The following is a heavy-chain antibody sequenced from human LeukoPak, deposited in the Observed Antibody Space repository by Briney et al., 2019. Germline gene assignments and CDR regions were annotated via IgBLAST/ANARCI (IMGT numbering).Heavy chain of an antibody. J-gene: IGHJ4*02. D-gene: IGHD5-18*01. CDR1: GGSISSGDYY. CDR2: IYYSGST. V-gene: IGHV4-30-4*02. Sequence: SDTLSLTCTVSGGSISSGDYYWSWIRQPPGKGLEWIGYIYYSGSTYYNPSLKSRVTISVDTSKNQFSLKLSSVTAADTAVYYCATAGRGYSYGRAFAYWGQGTLVTVSS. CDR3: ATAGRGYSYGRAFAY.